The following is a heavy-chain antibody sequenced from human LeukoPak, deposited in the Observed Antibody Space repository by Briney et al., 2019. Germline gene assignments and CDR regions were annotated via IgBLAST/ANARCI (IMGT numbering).Heavy chain of an antibody. V-gene: IGHV3-48*01. D-gene: IGHD3-16*01. J-gene: IGHJ4*02. CDR3: ARDQGGVGY. CDR1: GITFSSYS. Sequence: GGSLRLSCVASGITFSSYSMNWVRQAPGKGLEWVSYISSFSGTINYADSVKGRFTISRDNAENSLYLQMNSLRAEDTAVYYCARDQGGVGYWGQGTLVTVSS. CDR2: ISSFSGTI.